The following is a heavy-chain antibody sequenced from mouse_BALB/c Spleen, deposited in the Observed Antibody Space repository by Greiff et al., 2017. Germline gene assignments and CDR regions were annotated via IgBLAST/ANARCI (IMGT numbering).Heavy chain of an antibody. Sequence: VQLQQPGAELVMPGASVKMSCKASGYTFTDYWMHWVKQRPGQGLEWIGAIDTSDSYTSYNQKFKGKATLTVDESSSTAYMQLSSLTSEDSAVYYCAKPYDYGGGFAYWGQGTLVTVSA. J-gene: IGHJ3*01. CDR2: IDTSDSYT. CDR3: AKPYDYGGGFAY. D-gene: IGHD2-4*01. CDR1: GYTFTDYW. V-gene: IGHV1-69*01.